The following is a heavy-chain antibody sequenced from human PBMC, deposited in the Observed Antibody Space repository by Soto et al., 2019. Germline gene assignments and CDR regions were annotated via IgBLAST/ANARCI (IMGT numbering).Heavy chain of an antibody. CDR2: IYHSGST. Sequence: SETLSLTCAVSGYSISSGYYWGWIRQPPGKGLEWIGSIYHSGSTYYNPSPKSRVTISVDTSKNQFSLKLSSVTAADTAVYYCARAGCSSTSCLNWFDPWGQGXLVTVSS. CDR1: GYSISSGYY. D-gene: IGHD2-2*01. J-gene: IGHJ5*02. V-gene: IGHV4-38-2*01. CDR3: ARAGCSSTSCLNWFDP.